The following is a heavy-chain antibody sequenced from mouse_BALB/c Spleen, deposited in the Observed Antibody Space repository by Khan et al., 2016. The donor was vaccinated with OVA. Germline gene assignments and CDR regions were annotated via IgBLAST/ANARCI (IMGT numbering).Heavy chain of an antibody. D-gene: IGHD2-1*01. V-gene: IGHV5-17*02. J-gene: IGHJ1*01. CDR1: GFTFSSFG. CDR2: ISSGRSTI. Sequence: EVELVESGGGLVQPGGSRKLSCAASGFTFSSFGMHWVRQAPEKGLAWVAYISSGRSTIYYVDSVKGRFTISRDNPKNTLFLQMTSLRSEDTAMYYCARSGGNFHWYFDVWGAGTSVTVSS. CDR3: ARSGGNFHWYFDV.